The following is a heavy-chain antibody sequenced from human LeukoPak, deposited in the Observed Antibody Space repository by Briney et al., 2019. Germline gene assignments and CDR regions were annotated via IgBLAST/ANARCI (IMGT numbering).Heavy chain of an antibody. D-gene: IGHD3-22*01. CDR1: GVSISSSSYY. V-gene: IGHV4-39*07. Sequence: SETLSLTYTVSGVSISSSSYYWGWIRQPPGKGLEWIGSIYYSGSTYYNPSLKSRVTISVDTSKNQFSLKLSSVTAADTAVYYCARGLRYYDSSGFLFDYWGQGTLVTVSS. CDR2: IYYSGST. CDR3: ARGLRYYDSSGFLFDY. J-gene: IGHJ4*02.